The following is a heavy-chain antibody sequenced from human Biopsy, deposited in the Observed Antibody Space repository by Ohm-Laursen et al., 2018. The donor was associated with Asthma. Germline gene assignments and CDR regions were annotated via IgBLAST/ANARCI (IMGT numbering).Heavy chain of an antibody. D-gene: IGHD6-13*01. CDR1: GFNFHNYG. CDR3: AKDRVAGRSYYFDY. V-gene: IGHV3-30*18. Sequence: SLRLSCAASGFNFHNYGMNWVRRAPGKGLEWVAQILFDGRKINYPDSVKGRFTISRENSKNMVYLQMNSLRPEDTAVYYCAKDRVAGRSYYFDYWGQGSLVSVSS. J-gene: IGHJ4*02. CDR2: ILFDGRKI.